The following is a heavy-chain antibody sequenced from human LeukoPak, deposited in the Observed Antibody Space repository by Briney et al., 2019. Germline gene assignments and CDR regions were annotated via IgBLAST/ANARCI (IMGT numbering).Heavy chain of an antibody. V-gene: IGHV4-34*01. Sequence: KSSETLSLTCAVYGGSFSGYYWSWIRQPPGKGLEWIGEVGRSGSTNYNPSLKSRVTISVDTSKNQFSLKLSSVTAADTAVYYCARGVNFRPNLFGVVIIPVSGFDYWGQGTLVTVSS. CDR3: ARGVNFRPNLFGVVIIPVSGFDY. CDR2: VGRSGST. CDR1: GGSFSGYY. J-gene: IGHJ4*02. D-gene: IGHD3-3*01.